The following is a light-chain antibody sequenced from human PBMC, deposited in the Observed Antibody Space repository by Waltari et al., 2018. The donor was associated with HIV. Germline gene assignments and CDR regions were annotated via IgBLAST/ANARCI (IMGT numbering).Light chain of an antibody. CDR2: EVS. J-gene: IGLJ1*01. Sequence: QSALTQPASVSGSPGQSITISCTGTSSDVGGYNYVSWFQQHPGNAPQLMIYEVSNRPSGVSNRFSGSKSGNTASLTSSGLQAEDEADYYCSSYTSSSTLVFGTGTKVTVL. CDR3: SSYTSSSTLV. CDR1: SSDVGGYNY. V-gene: IGLV2-14*01.